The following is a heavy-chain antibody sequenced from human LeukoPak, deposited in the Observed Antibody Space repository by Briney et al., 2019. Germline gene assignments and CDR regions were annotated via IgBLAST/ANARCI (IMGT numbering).Heavy chain of an antibody. CDR2: INSDGSST. CDR1: GFTFSSYW. V-gene: IGHV3-74*01. J-gene: IGHJ3*02. Sequence: GGSLRLSCAASGFTFSSYWMHWVRQAPGKGPVWVSRINSDGSSTDYADPVKGRFTISRDNAKNTLYLQMNSLRAEDTAMYYCARDKYGGNSNAFDIWGQGTMVTVSS. D-gene: IGHD4-23*01. CDR3: ARDKYGGNSNAFDI.